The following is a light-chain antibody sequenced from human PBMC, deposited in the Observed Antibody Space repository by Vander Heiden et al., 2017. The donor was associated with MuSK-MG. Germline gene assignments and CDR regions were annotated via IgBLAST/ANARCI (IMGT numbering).Light chain of an antibody. CDR3: QQDYTAPLT. V-gene: IGKV4-1*01. CDR2: WSS. J-gene: IGKJ3*01. Sequence: DIVMTQSPDSLAVSLGERATINCKSSQSVLSSSNNLNYLAWYQQRPGHPPKLLLFWSSSRESGVPDRFSGSGSATDFTLTISSLQAEDVAVYYCQQDYTAPLTFGHGTKVEIK. CDR1: QSVLSSSNNLNY.